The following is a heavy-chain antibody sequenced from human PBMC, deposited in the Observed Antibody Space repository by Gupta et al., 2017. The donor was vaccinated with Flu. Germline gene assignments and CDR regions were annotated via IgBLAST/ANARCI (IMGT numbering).Heavy chain of an antibody. J-gene: IGHJ4*02. CDR2: IAYDGNIK. Sequence: PGKGLEWVAVIAYDGNIKYYGDSVKGRFTISRDNSKNTLYLQMNNLRAGDTAVYYCAKEEGTAGTSYRSYFDYWGQGTLVTVS. CDR3: AKEEGTAGTSYRSYFDY. D-gene: IGHD1-1*01. V-gene: IGHV3-30*18.